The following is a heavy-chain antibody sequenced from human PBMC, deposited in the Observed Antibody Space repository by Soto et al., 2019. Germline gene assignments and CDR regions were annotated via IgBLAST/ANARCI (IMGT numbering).Heavy chain of an antibody. V-gene: IGHV1-69*01. D-gene: IGHD3-22*01. CDR3: ARVAGSDYDSSGYFYY. J-gene: IGHJ4*02. CDR1: GGTFSSYA. Sequence: QVQLVQSGAEVKKPGSSVKVSCKASGGTFSSYAISWVRQAPGQGLEWMGGIIPIFGTANYAQKFQGRVTITADESTRTAYMELSSLRSEDTAVYYCARVAGSDYDSSGYFYYWGQGTLVTVSS. CDR2: IIPIFGTA.